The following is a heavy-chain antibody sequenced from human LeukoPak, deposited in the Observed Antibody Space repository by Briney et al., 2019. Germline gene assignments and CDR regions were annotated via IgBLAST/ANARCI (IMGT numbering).Heavy chain of an antibody. J-gene: IGHJ4*02. V-gene: IGHV1-2*02. D-gene: IGHD2-21*02. CDR1: GYTFTGYY. CDR3: ARGYCSGDCFTLFDY. Sequence: RASVKVSCKASGYTFTGYYMHWVRQAPGQGLEWMGWINPNSSGTNYAQKFQGRVTMTRDTSISTAYMELSSLRSDDTAVYYCARGYCSGDCFTLFDYWGQGTLVTVSS. CDR2: INPNSSGT.